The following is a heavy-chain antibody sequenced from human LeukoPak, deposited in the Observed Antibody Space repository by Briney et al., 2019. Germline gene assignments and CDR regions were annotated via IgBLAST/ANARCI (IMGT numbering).Heavy chain of an antibody. V-gene: IGHV3-53*01. CDR1: GFPFSSYG. CDR3: AREGRERSGWYFDYYYYYMDV. CDR2: IYSGGST. J-gene: IGHJ6*03. Sequence: GGSLRLSCAASGFPFSSYGMHWVRQAPGKGLEWVSVIYSGGSTYYADSVKGRFTISRDNSKNTLYLQMNSLRAEDTAVYYCAREGRERSGWYFDYYYYYMDVWGKGTTVTVSS. D-gene: IGHD6-19*01.